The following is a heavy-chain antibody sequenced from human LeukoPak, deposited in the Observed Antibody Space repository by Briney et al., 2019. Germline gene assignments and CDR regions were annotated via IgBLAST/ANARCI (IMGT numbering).Heavy chain of an antibody. D-gene: IGHD3-16*01. J-gene: IGHJ6*02. CDR1: GFTFSSYW. V-gene: IGHV3-7*03. Sequence: GGSLRLSSAASGFTFSSYWMNWARQAPGKGLEWAASINHNGNVNYYVDSVKGRFTISRDNAKNSLYLQMSNLRAEDTAVYFCARGGGLDVWGQGATVTVSS. CDR3: ARGGGLDV. CDR2: INHNGNVN.